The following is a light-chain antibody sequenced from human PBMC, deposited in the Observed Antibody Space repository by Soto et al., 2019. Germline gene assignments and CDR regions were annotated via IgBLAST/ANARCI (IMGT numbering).Light chain of an antibody. CDR3: QQYTDWPTT. CDR2: DAS. V-gene: IGKV3-15*01. Sequence: EIVMTQSPATLSVSPGERATLSCRASQSARTTVAWYQQRHGQAPRLLIYDASTRATGVPARFSGGGSGTDFTLTVTSLQSEDFGIYYCQQYTDWPTTFGQGTKVDIK. CDR1: QSARTT. J-gene: IGKJ1*01.